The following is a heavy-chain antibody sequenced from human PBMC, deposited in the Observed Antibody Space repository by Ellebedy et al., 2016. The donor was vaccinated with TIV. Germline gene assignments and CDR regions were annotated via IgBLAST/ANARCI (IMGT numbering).Heavy chain of an antibody. CDR2: ISSRSTYI. CDR3: ARGDSTYGMDV. D-gene: IGHD3-16*01. V-gene: IGHV3-21*01. CDR1: GFALSDYN. Sequence: PGGSLRLSCRASGFALSDYNMNWVRQAPGKGLQWISSISSRSTYIYYADSLKGRFTVSRDNAKNSLYLQINSLRAEDTAVYYCARGDSTYGMDVWGQGTTVTVSS. J-gene: IGHJ6*02.